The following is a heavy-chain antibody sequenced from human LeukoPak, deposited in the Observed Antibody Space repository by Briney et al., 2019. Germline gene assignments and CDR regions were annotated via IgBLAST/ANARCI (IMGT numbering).Heavy chain of an antibody. CDR1: GFTFSSYW. CDR3: ARDLSMTFVVVVAATDYYGMDV. J-gene: IGHJ6*02. Sequence: GGSLRLSCAASGFTFSSYWMSWVRQAPGKGLEWVANIKQDGSEKYYVDSVKGRFTISRDNAKNSLYLQMNSLRAEDTAVYYCARDLSMTFVVVVAATDYYGMDVWGQGTTVTVSS. CDR2: IKQDGSEK. D-gene: IGHD2-15*01. V-gene: IGHV3-7*01.